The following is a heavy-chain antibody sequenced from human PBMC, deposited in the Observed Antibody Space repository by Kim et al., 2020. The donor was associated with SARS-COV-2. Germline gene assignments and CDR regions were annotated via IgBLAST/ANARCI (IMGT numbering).Heavy chain of an antibody. J-gene: IGHJ5*02. CDR2: CDPEDGET. Sequence: SVTVSCKVSGYTLTELSMHWVRQAPGKGPEWMGGCDPEDGETFYAHKFQGRVTMTEDTSTDTAYMELSSLRSEDTAVYHFATAAAGCGGATRGSRWFDP. V-gene: IGHV1-24*01. D-gene: IGHD1-26*01. CDR3: ATAAAGCGGATRGSRWFDP. CDR1: GYTLTELS.